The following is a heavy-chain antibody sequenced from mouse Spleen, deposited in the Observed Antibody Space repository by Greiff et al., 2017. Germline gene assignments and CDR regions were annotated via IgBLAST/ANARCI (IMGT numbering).Heavy chain of an antibody. CDR1: GFTFSSYT. CDR3: AKADGYYLYAMDY. D-gene: IGHD2-3*01. Sequence: DVQLVESGGGLVKPGGSLKLSCAASGFTFSSYTMSWVRQTPAKRLEWVATISSGGGNTYYPDSVKGRFTISRDNARNTLYLQMTSLRSEDTAMYYCAKADGYYLYAMDYWGQGTSVTVSS. J-gene: IGHJ4*01. CDR2: ISSGGGNT. V-gene: IGHV5-9*04.